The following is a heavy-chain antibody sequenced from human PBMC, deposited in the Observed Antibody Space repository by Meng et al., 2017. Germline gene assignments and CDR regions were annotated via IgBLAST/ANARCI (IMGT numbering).Heavy chain of an antibody. Sequence: SEPLSLTCTVPGGSISSYYWSWIPQPPGKGLEGIGYIYYSGSTNYNPSLKSRVTISVDTSKNQCALKLSSVTAEETAVYYCARQTVEMATNETLIDYWGQGTLVTVSS. D-gene: IGHD5-24*01. V-gene: IGHV4-59*08. CDR3: ARQTVEMATNETLIDY. CDR1: GGSISSYY. CDR2: IYYSGST. J-gene: IGHJ4*02.